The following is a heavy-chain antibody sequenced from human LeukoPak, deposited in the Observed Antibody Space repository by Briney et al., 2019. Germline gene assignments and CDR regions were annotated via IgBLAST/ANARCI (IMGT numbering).Heavy chain of an antibody. D-gene: IGHD2-2*01. CDR3: ARVRVVPAASFDY. J-gene: IGHJ4*02. CDR2: INHSGST. CDR1: GGSFSGYY. Sequence: SETLSLTCAVYGGSFSGYYWSWIRQPPGKGLEWIGEINHSGSTNYNPSLKSRVTISVDTSKNQFSLKLSSVTAADTAVYYCARVRVVPAASFDYWGQGTLVTVSS. V-gene: IGHV4-34*01.